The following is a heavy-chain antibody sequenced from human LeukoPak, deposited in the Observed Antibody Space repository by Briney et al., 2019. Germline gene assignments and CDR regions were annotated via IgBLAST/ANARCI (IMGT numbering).Heavy chain of an antibody. D-gene: IGHD2-2*01. CDR1: GGSFSGYY. Sequence: SETLSLTCAVYGGSFSGYYWSWIRQPPGKGLEWIGSIYHSGSTYYNPSLKSRVTISVDTSKNQISLKLSSVTAADTAVYYCASSDIVVVPAAIGYWGQGTLVTVSS. CDR2: IYHSGST. J-gene: IGHJ4*02. V-gene: IGHV4-34*01. CDR3: ASSDIVVVPAAIGY.